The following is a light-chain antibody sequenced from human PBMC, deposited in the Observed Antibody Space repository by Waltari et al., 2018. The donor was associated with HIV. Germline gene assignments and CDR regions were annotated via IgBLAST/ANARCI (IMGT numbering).Light chain of an antibody. Sequence: QSALTQPASVSGSPGQSITISCTGTSSDVGGYTLVYWYQQHPGKAPKLMIYGVSNRPSEVSNRFSGSKSGNTASLTISGLQAEDEADYYCCAYAGSTTYVIFGGGTKLTVL. J-gene: IGLJ2*01. CDR3: CAYAGSTTYVI. V-gene: IGLV2-23*02. CDR1: SSDVGGYTL. CDR2: GVS.